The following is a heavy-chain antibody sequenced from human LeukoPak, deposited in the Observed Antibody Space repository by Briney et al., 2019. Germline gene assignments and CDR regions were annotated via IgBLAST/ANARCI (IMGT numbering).Heavy chain of an antibody. CDR1: GGSISSGDYY. CDR2: IYYSGST. CDR3: ARGIEALSLPVGY. V-gene: IGHV4-30-4*01. J-gene: IGHJ4*02. Sequence: PSETLSLTCTVSGGSISSGDYYWSWIRQPPGKGLEWIGYIYYSGSTYYNPSLKSRVTISVDTSKNQFSLKLSSVTAADTAVYYCARGIEALSLPVGYWGQGTLVTVSS. D-gene: IGHD2-8*02.